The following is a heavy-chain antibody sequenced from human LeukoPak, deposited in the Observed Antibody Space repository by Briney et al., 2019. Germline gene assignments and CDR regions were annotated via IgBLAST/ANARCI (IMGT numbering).Heavy chain of an antibody. D-gene: IGHD3-16*01. Sequence: AGGSLRLSCAASGFTVNSNYMNWVRQAPGKGLEWVASINHNGNVNYYVDSVKGRFTISRDNAKNSLYLQMSNLRAEDTAVYFCARGGGLDVWGQGATVTVSS. CDR2: INHNGNVN. CDR1: GFTVNSNY. J-gene: IGHJ6*02. CDR3: ARGGGLDV. V-gene: IGHV3-7*03.